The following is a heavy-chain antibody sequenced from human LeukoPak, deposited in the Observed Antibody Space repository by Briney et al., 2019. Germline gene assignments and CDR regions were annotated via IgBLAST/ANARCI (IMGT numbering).Heavy chain of an antibody. CDR3: AREGKYSSSSSFNYYYYGMDV. D-gene: IGHD6-6*01. CDR2: INPSGGSR. CDR1: GYTFTSYY. Sequence: GASVKVSCKASGYTFTSYYMHWVRQAPGQGLEWMGTINPSGGSRSYAQKFQGRVTITADESTSTAYMELSSLRSEDTAVYYCAREGKYSSSSSFNYYYYGMDVWGQGTTVTVSS. J-gene: IGHJ6*02. V-gene: IGHV1-46*01.